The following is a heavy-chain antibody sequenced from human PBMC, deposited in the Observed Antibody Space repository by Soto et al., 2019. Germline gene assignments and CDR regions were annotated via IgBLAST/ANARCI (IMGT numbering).Heavy chain of an antibody. CDR2: ISYDGSNK. V-gene: IGHV3-30-3*01. CDR3: ARDRVAVTRDYYYGMDF. CDR1: GFTFSSYT. Sequence: GGSLRLSCAASGFTFSSYTMHWVRQAPGKGLEWVAVISYDGSNKYYADSVKGRFTISRDNSKNTLYLQMNSLRAEDTAVYYCARDRVAVTRDYYYGMDFWGQGTTVPVSS. D-gene: IGHD4-17*01. J-gene: IGHJ6*02.